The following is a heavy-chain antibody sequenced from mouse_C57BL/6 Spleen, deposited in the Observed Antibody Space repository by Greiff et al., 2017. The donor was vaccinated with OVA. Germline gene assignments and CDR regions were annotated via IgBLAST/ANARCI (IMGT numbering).Heavy chain of an antibody. J-gene: IGHJ2*01. D-gene: IGHD2-2*01. CDR2: IWSGGST. V-gene: IGHV2-4*01. Sequence: VQLQQSGPGLVQPSQSLSITCTVSGFSLTSYGVHWVRQPPGKGLEWLGVIWSGGSTDYNAAFISRLSISKDNSKSQVFFKMNSLQAEDTSIYYCAKGEPYGYDNFDYWGQGTTLTVSS. CDR1: GFSLTSYG. CDR3: AKGEPYGYDNFDY.